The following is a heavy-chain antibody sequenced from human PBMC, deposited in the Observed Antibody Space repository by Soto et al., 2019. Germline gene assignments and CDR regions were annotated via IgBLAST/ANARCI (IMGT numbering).Heavy chain of an antibody. CDR3: ARGKAAAGTVYYYGMDV. Sequence: PSATLSLTCTVSGGSISSGGYYWSWIRQHPGKGLEWIGYIYYSGSTYYNPSLKSRVTISVDTSKNQFSLKLSSVTAADTAVYYCARGKAAAGTVYYYGMDVWGQGTTVTVSS. V-gene: IGHV4-31*03. CDR2: IYYSGST. D-gene: IGHD6-13*01. J-gene: IGHJ6*02. CDR1: GGSISSGGYY.